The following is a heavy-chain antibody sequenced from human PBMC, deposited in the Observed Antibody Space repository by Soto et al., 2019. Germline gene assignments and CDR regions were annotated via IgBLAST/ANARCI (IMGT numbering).Heavy chain of an antibody. Sequence: LRLSCVGSGFSFRKYAMNWVRQAPGKGLEWVSGISGSGGSGRGFYADPVKGRFTISRDNAKSTLYLEMNSLRAEDTAVYYCAKDLDDYSSAIDFWGQGTLVTVSS. CDR2: ISGSGGSGRG. CDR3: AKDLDDYSSAIDF. D-gene: IGHD4-4*01. V-gene: IGHV3-23*01. J-gene: IGHJ4*02. CDR1: GFSFRKYA.